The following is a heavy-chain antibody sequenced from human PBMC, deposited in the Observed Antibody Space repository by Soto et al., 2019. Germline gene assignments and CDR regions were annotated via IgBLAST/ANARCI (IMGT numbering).Heavy chain of an antibody. D-gene: IGHD3-22*01. J-gene: IGHJ4*02. Sequence: SETLSLTCAVSGYSISSGYYWGWIRQPPGKGLEWIGSIYHSGSTYYNPSLKSRVTISVDTSKNQFSLKLSSVTAADTAVYYCARGVYYYDSSGYYYFDYWGQGTLVTVSS. CDR3: ARGVYYYDSSGYYYFDY. CDR2: IYHSGST. CDR1: GYSISSGYY. V-gene: IGHV4-38-2*01.